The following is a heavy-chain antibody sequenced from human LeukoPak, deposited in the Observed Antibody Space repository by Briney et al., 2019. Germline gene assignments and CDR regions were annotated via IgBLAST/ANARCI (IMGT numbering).Heavy chain of an antibody. D-gene: IGHD5-12*01. CDR3: ARSTHSGYDPLGY. V-gene: IGHV4-30-4*01. Sequence: PSQTLSLTCTVSGGSISSGDYYWSWIRQPLGKGLEWIGYIYYSGSTYYNPSLKSRVTISVDTSKNQFSLKLSSVTAADTAVYYCARSTHSGYDPLGYWGQGTLVTVSS. J-gene: IGHJ4*02. CDR1: GGSISSGDYY. CDR2: IYYSGST.